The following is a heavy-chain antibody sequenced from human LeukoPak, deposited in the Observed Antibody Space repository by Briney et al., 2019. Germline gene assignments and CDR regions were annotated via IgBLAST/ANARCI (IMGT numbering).Heavy chain of an antibody. D-gene: IGHD5-12*01. J-gene: IGHJ6*03. CDR3: ARALPTVIVATINYMDV. CDR2: ISSSSSTI. CDR1: GFTFSSYS. Sequence: GGSLRLSCAATGFTFSSYSMNWVRQAPGKGLEWVSYISSSSSTIYYADSVKGRFTISRDNAKNSLYLQMNSLRDEDTAVYYCARALPTVIVATINYMDVWGKGTTVTVSS. V-gene: IGHV3-48*02.